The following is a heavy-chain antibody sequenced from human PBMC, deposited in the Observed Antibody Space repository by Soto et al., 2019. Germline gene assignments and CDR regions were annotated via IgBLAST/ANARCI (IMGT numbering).Heavy chain of an antibody. J-gene: IGHJ5*02. CDR1: GYTFTSYY. CDR3: ARIAIYDSSGYWSWFDP. D-gene: IGHD3-22*01. V-gene: IGHV1-46*01. CDR2: INPSGGST. Sequence: ASVKVSCKASGYTFTSYYMHWVRQAPGQGLEWMGIINPSGGSTSYAQKFQGRVTMTRDTSTSTVYMELSSLRSEDTAVYYCARIAIYDSSGYWSWFDPWGQGTLATVSS.